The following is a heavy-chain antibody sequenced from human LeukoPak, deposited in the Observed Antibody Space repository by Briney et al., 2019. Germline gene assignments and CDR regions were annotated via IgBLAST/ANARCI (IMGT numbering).Heavy chain of an antibody. J-gene: IGHJ6*02. CDR2: IYSSGST. Sequence: SETLSLTCTVSGGSISGYYWSWIRQSAGKGLEWIGRIYSSGSTNYNPSLKSRATMSVDTSKNHFSLNLGSVPAADTAVFSWARGDSTNQDGAYYVWDFWAKGPRSPSP. CDR3: ARGDSTNQDGAYYVWDF. D-gene: IGHD5/OR15-5a*01. V-gene: IGHV4-4*07. CDR1: GGSISGYY.